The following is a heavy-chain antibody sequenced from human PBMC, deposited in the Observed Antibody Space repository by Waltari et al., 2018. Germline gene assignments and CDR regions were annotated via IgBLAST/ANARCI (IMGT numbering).Heavy chain of an antibody. CDR3: ASHYCSRGTCHFDS. Sequence: EALLAESGGGSVQPGGSLRLPCAVSEFNVRDNYVSWVRQPPGQGLEWVSIIYSGGSTSYADSVRARFTISRDISKNTVFLQMNSLRAEDTAVYYCASHYCSRGTCHFDSWGQGTLVKVSS. D-gene: IGHD2-15*01. V-gene: IGHV3-66*04. J-gene: IGHJ4*02. CDR2: IYSGGST. CDR1: EFNVRDNY.